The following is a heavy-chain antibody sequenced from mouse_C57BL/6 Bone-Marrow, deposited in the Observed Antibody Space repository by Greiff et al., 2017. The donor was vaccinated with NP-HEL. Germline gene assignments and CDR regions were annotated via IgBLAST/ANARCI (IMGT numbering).Heavy chain of an antibody. V-gene: IGHV1-81*01. CDR2: IYPRSGNT. D-gene: IGHD1-1*01. CDR3: AREGIYYYGSSYDWYFDV. Sequence: VKLMESGAELARPGASVKLSCKASGYTFTSYGISWVKQRTGQGLEWIGEIYPRSGNTYYNEKFKGKATLTADKSSSTAYMELRSLTSEDSAFYFCAREGIYYYGSSYDWYFDVWGTGTTVTVSS. J-gene: IGHJ1*03. CDR1: GYTFTSYG.